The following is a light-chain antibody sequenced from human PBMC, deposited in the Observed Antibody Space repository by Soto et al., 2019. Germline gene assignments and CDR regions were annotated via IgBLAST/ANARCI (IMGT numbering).Light chain of an antibody. CDR3: LQYGGLPLT. Sequence: EIVLTQSPGTLSLSPGERATLPCRASQSVHNNYLAWYQQRLGQPPRLVISIASNRATGISDRFSGSGSGTDFILTISRLEPEDSAVYYCLQYGGLPLTFGGGTKVEI. CDR1: QSVHNNY. CDR2: IAS. J-gene: IGKJ4*01. V-gene: IGKV3-20*01.